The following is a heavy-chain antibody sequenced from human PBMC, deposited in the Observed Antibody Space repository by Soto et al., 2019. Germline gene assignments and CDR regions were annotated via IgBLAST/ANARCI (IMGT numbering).Heavy chain of an antibody. J-gene: IGHJ4*02. CDR3: ARGGGAVAGTGGY. CDR2: ISYDGSNK. D-gene: IGHD6-19*01. CDR1: GFTFSSYA. V-gene: IGHV3-30-3*01. Sequence: QVQLVESGGGVVQPGRSLRLSCAASGFTFSSYAMHWVRQAPGKGLGWVAVISYDGSNKYYADSVKGRFTISRDNSKNTLYLQMNSLRAEDTAVYYCARGGGAVAGTGGYWGQGTLVTVSS.